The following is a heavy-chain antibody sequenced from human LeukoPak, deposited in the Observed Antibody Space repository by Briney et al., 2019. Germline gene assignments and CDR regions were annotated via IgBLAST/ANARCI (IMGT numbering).Heavy chain of an antibody. CDR1: GGFISSSSYY. J-gene: IGHJ4*02. V-gene: IGHV4-39*07. CDR3: ARDHSGSFWTFDY. CDR2: IYYSGST. D-gene: IGHD1-26*01. Sequence: PSETLSLTCTVSGGFISSSSYYWGWIRQPPGKGLEWIGTIYYSGSTYYNPSLMSRVTMSVDTSKNQFSLKLSSVTAADTAVYYCARDHSGSFWTFDYWGQGSLVTVSS.